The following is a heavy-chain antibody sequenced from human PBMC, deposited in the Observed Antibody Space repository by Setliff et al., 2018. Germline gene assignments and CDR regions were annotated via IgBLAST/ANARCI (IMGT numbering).Heavy chain of an antibody. D-gene: IGHD5-12*01. CDR2: IYHSGST. J-gene: IGHJ4*02. CDR1: GGSISSSSYY. CDR3: ARDGLRYYFDY. Sequence: SETLSLTCTVSGGSISSSSYYWGWIREPPGKGLEWIGSIYHSGSTFYNPSLKSRVTISVDTSKNEFSLKLSSVTAADTAVYYCARDGLRYYFDYWGQGTLVTVSS. V-gene: IGHV4-39*07.